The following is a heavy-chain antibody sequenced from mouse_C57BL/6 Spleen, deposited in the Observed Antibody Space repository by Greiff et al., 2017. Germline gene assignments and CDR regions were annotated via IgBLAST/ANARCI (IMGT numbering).Heavy chain of an antibody. V-gene: IGHV1-64*01. CDR3: ARTTTVVDYAMDY. J-gene: IGHJ4*01. CDR2: IPPNSGST. Sequence: QVQLQQSGAELVKPGASVTLSCKASGYTFTSYWMHWVKQRPGQGLEWIGMIPPNSGSTNYHEKFKRKATLTVDKSSSTSYMQLSSLTSEDAAVYYCARTTTVVDYAMDYWGQGTSVTVSS. CDR1: GYTFTSYW. D-gene: IGHD1-1*01.